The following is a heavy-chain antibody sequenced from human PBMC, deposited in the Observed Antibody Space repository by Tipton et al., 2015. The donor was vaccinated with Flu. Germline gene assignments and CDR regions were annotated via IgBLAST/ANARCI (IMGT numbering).Heavy chain of an antibody. D-gene: IGHD1-26*01. CDR2: LSYDAFNK. J-gene: IGHJ6*02. Sequence: SLRLSCATSGFTFSTSAMHWVRQAPGKGLEWVALLSYDAFNKYYADSVKGRLTISRDTSKNTLYLHMNSLRAEDTAVYYCARPTDYYYNYGMDVWGQGTTVTVSS. V-gene: IGHV3-30-3*01. CDR1: GFTFSTSA. CDR3: ARPTDYYYNYGMDV.